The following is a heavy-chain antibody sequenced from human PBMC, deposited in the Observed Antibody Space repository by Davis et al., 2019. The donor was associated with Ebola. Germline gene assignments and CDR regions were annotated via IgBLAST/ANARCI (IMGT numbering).Heavy chain of an antibody. CDR3: ARRVGWDPNT. CDR1: GGSFSGYY. CDR2: INHSGST. J-gene: IGHJ5*02. D-gene: IGHD6-19*01. Sequence: SEPLSLTCAVSGGSFSGYYWRCLRQPPGKGLEWFGEINHSGSTNYNPSLQSRVTISVDTSKNQFSLKLSSVTAADTAVYYCARRVGWDPNTWGQGTLVTVSS. V-gene: IGHV4-34*01.